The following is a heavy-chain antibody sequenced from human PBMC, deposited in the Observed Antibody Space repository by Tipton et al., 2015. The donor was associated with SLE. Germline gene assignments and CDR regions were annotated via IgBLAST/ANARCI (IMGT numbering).Heavy chain of an antibody. V-gene: IGHV4-34*01. J-gene: IGHJ4*02. Sequence: TLSLTCVVYGGSFSGYYWIWIRQPPGKGLEWIGGINHSGSTNYNPSLKSRVTISVDTSKNQFSLKLSSVTAADTALYYCARDHSIVATIWGQGTLVTVSS. D-gene: IGHD5-12*01. CDR3: ARDHSIVATI. CDR2: INHSGST. CDR1: GGSFSGYY.